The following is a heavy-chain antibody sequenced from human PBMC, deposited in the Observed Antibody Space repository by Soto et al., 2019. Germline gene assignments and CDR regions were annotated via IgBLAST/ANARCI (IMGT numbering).Heavy chain of an antibody. CDR2: IYPGDSDT. CDR3: ARHEGAGPAPHPNYYYYYMDV. J-gene: IGHJ6*03. Sequence: GESLKISCKGSGYSFTSYWIGWVRQMPGKGLEWMGIIYPGDSDTRYSPSFQGQVTISADKSISTAYLQWSSLKASDTAMYYCARHEGAGPAPHPNYYYYYMDVWGKGTTVTVSS. CDR1: GYSFTSYW. V-gene: IGHV5-51*01. D-gene: IGHD2-2*01.